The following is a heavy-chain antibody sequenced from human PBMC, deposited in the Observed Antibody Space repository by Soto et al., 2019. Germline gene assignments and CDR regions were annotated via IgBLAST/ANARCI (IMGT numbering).Heavy chain of an antibody. CDR3: AKEGSFGELLVDYGLDY. J-gene: IGHJ4*02. D-gene: IGHD3-10*01. CDR1: GFTFSSYG. V-gene: IGHV3-30*18. CDR2: ISYDGSNK. Sequence: PGGSLRLSCAASGFTFSSYGMHWVRQAPGKGLEWVAVISYDGSNKYYADSVKGRFTISRDNSKNTLYLQMNSLRAEDTAVYYCAKEGSFGELLVDYGLDYWGQGTLVTVSS.